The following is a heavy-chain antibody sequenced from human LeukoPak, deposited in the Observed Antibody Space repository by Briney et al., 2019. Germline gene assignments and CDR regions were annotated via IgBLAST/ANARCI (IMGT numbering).Heavy chain of an antibody. V-gene: IGHV1-18*01. J-gene: IGHJ4*02. Sequence: ASVKASCKASGYTFTSYGISWVRQAPGQGLEWLGWISVYNVNTNYAQKLQGRVTMTTDTSTSTVYMELRSLRSDDTAVYYCARDYSGYDGFDYWGQGTLVAVSS. D-gene: IGHD5-12*01. CDR2: ISVYNVNT. CDR3: ARDYSGYDGFDY. CDR1: GYTFTSYG.